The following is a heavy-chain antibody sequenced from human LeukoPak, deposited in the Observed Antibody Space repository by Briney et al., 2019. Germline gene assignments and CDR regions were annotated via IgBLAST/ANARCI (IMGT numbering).Heavy chain of an antibody. CDR1: GFTFSNFW. D-gene: IGHD5-18*01. CDR2: IYHSGST. CDR3: ARSRGYSYGYDY. V-gene: IGHV4-4*02. J-gene: IGHJ4*02. Sequence: GSLRLSCTASGFTFSNFWMGWVRQAPGKGLEWIGYIYHSGSTYYNPSLKSRVTISVDRSKNQFSLKLSSVTAADTAVYYCARSRGYSYGYDYWGQGTLVTVSS.